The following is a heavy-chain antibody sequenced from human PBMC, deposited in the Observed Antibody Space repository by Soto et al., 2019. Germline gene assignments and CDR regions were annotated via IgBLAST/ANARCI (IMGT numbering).Heavy chain of an antibody. CDR3: ARVYKEKTYSDY. D-gene: IGHD6-13*01. J-gene: IGHJ4*02. V-gene: IGHV1-3*04. CDR2: INTGYGNT. CDR1: GYTFTSYA. Sequence: QVQLVQSGTEVKKPGVSLKVSCKASGYTFTSYAIHWVRQAPGQRLEWMGWINTGYGNTKYSQNFQGRVTITRDTSASTAYLELSSLRSEDTAVYFCARVYKEKTYSDYWGQGTLVTVSS.